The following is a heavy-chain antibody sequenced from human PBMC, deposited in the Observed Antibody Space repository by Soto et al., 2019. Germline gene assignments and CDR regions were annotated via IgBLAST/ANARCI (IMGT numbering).Heavy chain of an antibody. D-gene: IGHD3-22*01. CDR2: IIPIFGTA. CDR3: ARLGDSSGYYYYPFDY. J-gene: IGHJ4*02. CDR1: GGTFSSYA. Sequence: QVQLVQSGAEVKQPGSSVKVSCKASGGTFSSYAISWVRQAPGQGLEWMGGIIPIFGTANYAQKFQGRVTITADESTSTAHMELSSLRSENTAVDYCARLGDSSGYYYYPFDYWGQGTLVTVSS. V-gene: IGHV1-69*01.